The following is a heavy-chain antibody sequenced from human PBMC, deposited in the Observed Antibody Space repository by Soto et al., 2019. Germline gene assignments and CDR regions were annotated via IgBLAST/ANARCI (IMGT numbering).Heavy chain of an antibody. V-gene: IGHV3-21*01. J-gene: IGHJ6*02. Sequence: VGSLRLSCAASGFTFSSYSMNWVRQAPGKGLEWVSSISSSSSYIYYADSVKGRFTISRDNAKNSLYLQMNSLRAEDTAVYYCARAMYYDFWRKMDVWGQGTTVTVSS. CDR3: ARAMYYDFWRKMDV. CDR2: ISSSSSYI. D-gene: IGHD3-3*01. CDR1: GFTFSSYS.